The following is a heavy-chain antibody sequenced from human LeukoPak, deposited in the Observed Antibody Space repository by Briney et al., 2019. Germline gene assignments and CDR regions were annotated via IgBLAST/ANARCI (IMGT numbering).Heavy chain of an antibody. D-gene: IGHD3-22*01. Sequence: SETLSLTCTVSGGSISSYYWSWIRQPPGKGLEWIGYIYYSGSTNYNPSLKSRVTISVDTSKNQFSLKLSSVTAADTAVYYCARQRTHDTMIVVVTNWFDPWGQGTLVTVSS. CDR3: ARQRTHDTMIVVVTNWFDP. CDR2: IYYSGST. V-gene: IGHV4-59*01. J-gene: IGHJ5*02. CDR1: GGSISSYY.